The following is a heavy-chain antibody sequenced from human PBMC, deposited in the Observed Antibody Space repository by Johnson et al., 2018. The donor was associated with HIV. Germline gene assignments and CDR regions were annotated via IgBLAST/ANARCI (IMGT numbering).Heavy chain of an antibody. Sequence: VQLVESGGGLIQPGGSLRLSCAASGFTVSSNYMSWVRQAPGKGLEWVSVIYSGGSTYYADSAKGRFTISIDNSKNTLYLQMNSLRAEDTAVYYCARDRVPDAFDIWGQGTMVTVSS. CDR1: GFTVSSNY. CDR3: ARDRVPDAFDI. CDR2: IYSGGST. J-gene: IGHJ3*02. D-gene: IGHD3-3*01. V-gene: IGHV3-53*01.